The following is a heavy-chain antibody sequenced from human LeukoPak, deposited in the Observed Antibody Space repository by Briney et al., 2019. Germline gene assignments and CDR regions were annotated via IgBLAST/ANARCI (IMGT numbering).Heavy chain of an antibody. CDR2: IIPIFGTA. CDR1: GGTFSSYA. Sequence: AASVKVSCKAYGGTFSSYAISWVRQAPGQGLEWMGGIIPIFGTANYAQKFQGRVTITADESTSTAYMELSSLRSEDTAVYYCARAPTDYGDYGWGLAGMDVWGQGTTVTVSS. CDR3: ARAPTDYGDYGWGLAGMDV. J-gene: IGHJ6*02. D-gene: IGHD4-17*01. V-gene: IGHV1-69*13.